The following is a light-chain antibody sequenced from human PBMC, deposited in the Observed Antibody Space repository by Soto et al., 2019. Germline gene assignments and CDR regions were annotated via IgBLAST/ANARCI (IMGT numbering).Light chain of an antibody. CDR1: QSISSN. V-gene: IGKV1-39*01. Sequence: DIQMTQSPSSLSASVGDRVTITCRASQSISSNLNWYQQKPGKAPKLLIYTAASLQSGVPSRFSGSGSGTDFTLTISSLQLEDFATYYCQRSNSLPPTFGQGTKV. CDR3: QRSNSLPPT. CDR2: TAA. J-gene: IGKJ1*01.